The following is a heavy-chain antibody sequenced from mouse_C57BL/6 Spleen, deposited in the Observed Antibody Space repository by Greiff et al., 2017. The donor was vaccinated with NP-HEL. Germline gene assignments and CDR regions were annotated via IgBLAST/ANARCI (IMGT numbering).Heavy chain of an antibody. CDR2: IYPGGGDT. V-gene: IGHV1-82*01. J-gene: IGHJ3*01. CDR3: ARTSVMVTTVLAY. Sequence: VQLQQSGPELVKPGASVKISCTASGYAFSSSWMNWVKQRPGKGLEWIGWIYPGGGDTNYNGKFKGKATLTTDNSSSTAYMQLSSLTSEDSAVYFCARTSVMVTTVLAYWGQGTLVTVSA. D-gene: IGHD2-3*01. CDR1: GYAFSSSW.